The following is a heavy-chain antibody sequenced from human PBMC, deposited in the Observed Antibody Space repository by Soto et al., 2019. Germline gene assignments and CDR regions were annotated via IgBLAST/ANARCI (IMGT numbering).Heavy chain of an antibody. CDR1: GGSFSGYY. D-gene: IGHD1-26*01. CDR3: AGEDSLVGGSYFFVS. J-gene: IGHJ4*02. Sequence: QVQLQQWGAGLLKPSETLSLTCAVYGGSFSGYYWCWIRQPPGKGLEWIGEINDSGSTNYNPSLKSRVTLSVNTPKNQYSLKLSSVTAADTAVYYCAGEDSLVGGSYFFVSWGQGTLVTVSS. V-gene: IGHV4-34*01. CDR2: INDSGST.